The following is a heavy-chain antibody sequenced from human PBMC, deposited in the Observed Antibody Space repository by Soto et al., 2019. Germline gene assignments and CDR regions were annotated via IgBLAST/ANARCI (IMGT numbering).Heavy chain of an antibody. V-gene: IGHV4-61*08. D-gene: IGHD1-7*01. CDR1: GGSVSSGVYY. J-gene: IGHJ5*02. CDR3: ARDRGGTTRLNWFDP. Sequence: QVQLQESGPGLVKPSETLSLTCTVSGGSVSSGVYYWSWIRQPPGKGLEWIAYIYSSGSTNYNPSLKSRVTISVDTSKNQFSLKLSSVTAADTAVYYCARDRGGTTRLNWFDPWGQGTLVTVSS. CDR2: IYSSGST.